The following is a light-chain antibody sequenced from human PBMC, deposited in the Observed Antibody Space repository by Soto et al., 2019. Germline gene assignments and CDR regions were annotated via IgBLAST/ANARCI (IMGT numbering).Light chain of an antibody. Sequence: EIVMTQSPATLSMSPGERATLSCRTSQSIGSNLAWYQQKPGQAPRLLIYGASTRATGIPARFSGSGSGTEFTLTISSLQSEDFAVYYCQQYNKWPWTFGQGTKVDIK. J-gene: IGKJ1*01. CDR1: QSIGSN. CDR3: QQYNKWPWT. CDR2: GAS. V-gene: IGKV3-15*01.